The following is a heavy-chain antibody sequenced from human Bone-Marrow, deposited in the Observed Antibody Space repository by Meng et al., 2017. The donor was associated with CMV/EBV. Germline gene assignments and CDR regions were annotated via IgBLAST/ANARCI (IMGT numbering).Heavy chain of an antibody. J-gene: IGHJ6*02. V-gene: IGHV3-48*04. D-gene: IGHD3-3*01. Sequence: GGSLRLSCAASGFTFSSYSMNWVRQAPGKGLEWVSYISSSSSTIYYADSVKGRFTISRDNAKNSLYLQMNSLRAEDTAVYYCARDQGVFGVVIPYGMDVWGQGTTVTVS. CDR1: GFTFSSYS. CDR2: ISSSSSTI. CDR3: ARDQGVFGVVIPYGMDV.